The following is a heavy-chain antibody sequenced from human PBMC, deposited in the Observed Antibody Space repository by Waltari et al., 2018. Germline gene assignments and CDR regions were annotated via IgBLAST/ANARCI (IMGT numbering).Heavy chain of an antibody. CDR2: INHSGST. J-gene: IGHJ4*02. D-gene: IGHD6-13*01. Sequence: QVQLQQWGAGLLKPSETLSLTCAVYGGSFSGYYWSWIRQPPGKGLEWIGEINHSGSTNDNPSLKSRVTISVDTSKNQFSLKLSSVTAADTAVYYCARGYSSSPFSRWGYYFDYWGQGTLVTVSS. CDR3: ARGYSSSPFSRWGYYFDY. CDR1: GGSFSGYY. V-gene: IGHV4-34*01.